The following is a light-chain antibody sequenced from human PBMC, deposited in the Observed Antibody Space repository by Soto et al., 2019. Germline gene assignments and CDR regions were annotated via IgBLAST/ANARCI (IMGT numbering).Light chain of an antibody. Sequence: IQLTQSPSSLSASVGDRVTITCRASQGISSYLGWYQQKPGKAPNLLIYDASTLHSGVPSRFSGSGSGTDFTLTISSLQPEDFATYYCQQFNNYPLTFGGGTKVDIK. CDR1: QGISSY. CDR2: DAS. J-gene: IGKJ4*01. CDR3: QQFNNYPLT. V-gene: IGKV1-9*01.